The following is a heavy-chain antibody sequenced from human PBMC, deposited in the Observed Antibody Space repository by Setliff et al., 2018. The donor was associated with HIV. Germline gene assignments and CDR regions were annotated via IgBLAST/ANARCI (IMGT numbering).Heavy chain of an antibody. CDR1: GYSINDGYH. V-gene: IGHV4-38-2*02. CDR3: VRDRALRFSQSPSLHYFDV. Sequence: PSETLSLTCLVFGYSINDGYHWGWIRQSPREGLEWIVSIYNSGRASYNPSRRSRASLSIDTSKNRFSLRLSPVTAADTAVYYCVRDRALRFSQSPSLHYFDVWGQGILVTVSS. CDR2: IYNSGRA. J-gene: IGHJ4*01.